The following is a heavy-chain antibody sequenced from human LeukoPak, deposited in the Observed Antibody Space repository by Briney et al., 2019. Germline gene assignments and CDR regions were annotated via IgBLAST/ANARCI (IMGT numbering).Heavy chain of an antibody. D-gene: IGHD5-24*01. Sequence: GGSLRLSCAASGISVSSNYMTWVRQPPGKGLERVSVIYDDGSTYYADSVKGRFSISRDNSKNMVYLQMNSLRVGDTAVYYCMETMAGWGQGTLVTVSS. CDR3: METMAG. J-gene: IGHJ4*02. CDR2: IYDDGST. CDR1: GISVSSNY. V-gene: IGHV3-53*05.